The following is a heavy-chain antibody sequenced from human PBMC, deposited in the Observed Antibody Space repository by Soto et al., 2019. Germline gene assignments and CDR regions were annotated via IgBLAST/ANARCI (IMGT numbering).Heavy chain of an antibody. J-gene: IGHJ4*02. D-gene: IGHD2-15*01. CDR2: IIPIFGTT. CDR1: GGTFSRYG. CDR3: AGKFPGACSGGSCWKLGH. Sequence: QVQLVQSGAEVKKPGSSVKVSCKASGGTFSRYGISWVRQAPGQGLEWMGGIIPIFGTTNYAQKFQDRLTITADASTSTAYMELSSLRSHDTAVYYCAGKFPGACSGGSCWKLGHWGQGTLVTVSS. V-gene: IGHV1-69*01.